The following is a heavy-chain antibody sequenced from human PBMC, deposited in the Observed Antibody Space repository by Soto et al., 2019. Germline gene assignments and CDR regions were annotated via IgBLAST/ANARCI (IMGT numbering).Heavy chain of an antibody. CDR3: ARTNDYGDRNLDY. Sequence: PSETLSLTCTVSGGSISSGGYYWSWIRQHPGKGLEWIGYIYYSGSTYYNPSLKSRVTISVDTSKNQFSLKLSSVTAADTAVYYCARTNDYGDRNLDYWGQGTLVTVSS. V-gene: IGHV4-31*03. D-gene: IGHD4-17*01. J-gene: IGHJ4*02. CDR2: IYYSGST. CDR1: GGSISSGGYY.